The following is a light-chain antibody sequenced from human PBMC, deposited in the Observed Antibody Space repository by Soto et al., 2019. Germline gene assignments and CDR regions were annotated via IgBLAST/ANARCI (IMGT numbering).Light chain of an antibody. Sequence: DIQMTQSPSSLSASVGDRVTITCRASQGISNYLAWYQQKPGKVPKLLIYAASTLQSGVPSRFSGSGSGTDYTLTISSMQPHHVATLSCQKYNCAPRTFGQGTKVEIK. V-gene: IGKV1-27*01. CDR3: QKYNCAPRT. CDR2: AAS. CDR1: QGISNY. J-gene: IGKJ1*01.